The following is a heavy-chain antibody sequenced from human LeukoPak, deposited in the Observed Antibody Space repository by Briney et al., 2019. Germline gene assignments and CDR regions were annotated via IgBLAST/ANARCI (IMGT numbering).Heavy chain of an antibody. CDR3: AKPRGGDSWAFDI. CDR2: ITYNSGTI. CDR1: GFTFRSYA. Sequence: PGGSLRLSCAASGFTFRSYAMQWVRQAPGKGLEWVSYITYNSGTIFYADSVKGRFTISRDNAKDSLYLQMSSLRDEDTAVYYCAKPRGGDSWAFDIWGQGTMVTVSS. D-gene: IGHD2-21*02. J-gene: IGHJ3*02. V-gene: IGHV3-48*02.